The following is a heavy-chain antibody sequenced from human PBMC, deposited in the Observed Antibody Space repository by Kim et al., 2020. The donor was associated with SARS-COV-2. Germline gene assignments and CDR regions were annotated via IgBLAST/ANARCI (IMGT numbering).Heavy chain of an antibody. CDR3: ARAHSGSYFSYFDY. CDR1: GFTFSSYA. Sequence: GGSLRLSCAASGFTFSSYAMHWVRQAPGKGLEWVAVISYDGSNKYYADSVKGRFTISRDNSKNTLYLQMNSLRAEDTAMYYCARAHSGSYFSYFDYWGQGTLVTVSS. J-gene: IGHJ4*02. D-gene: IGHD1-26*01. CDR2: ISYDGSNK. V-gene: IGHV3-30-3*01.